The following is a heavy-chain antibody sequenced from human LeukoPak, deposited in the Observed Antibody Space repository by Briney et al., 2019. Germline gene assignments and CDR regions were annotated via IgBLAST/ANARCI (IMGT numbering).Heavy chain of an antibody. CDR3: AGLLAAAGATYNLGFFDY. J-gene: IGHJ4*02. Sequence: GGSLRLSCAASGFTFSSYAMHWVRQAPGKGLEWVAVISYDGSNKYYADSVKGRFTISRDNSKNTLYLQTNSLRAEDTAVYYCAGLLAAAGATYNLGFFDYWGQGTLVTVSS. CDR2: ISYDGSNK. D-gene: IGHD6-13*01. V-gene: IGHV3-30-3*01. CDR1: GFTFSSYA.